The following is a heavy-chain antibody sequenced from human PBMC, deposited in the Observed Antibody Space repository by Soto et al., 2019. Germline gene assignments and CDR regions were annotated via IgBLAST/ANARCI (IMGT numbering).Heavy chain of an antibody. CDR1: GGTFSSYT. D-gene: IGHD2-2*01. CDR3: ARSLGYCSSTSCYASYYYYGMDV. CDR2: IIPILGIA. V-gene: IGHV1-69*10. J-gene: IGHJ6*02. Sequence: GASVKVSCKASGGTFSSYTISWVRQAPGQGLEWMGGIIPILGIANYAQKFQGRVTITADKSTSTAYMELSSLRSEDTAVYYCARSLGYCSSTSCYASYYYYGMDVWGQGTTVTVSS.